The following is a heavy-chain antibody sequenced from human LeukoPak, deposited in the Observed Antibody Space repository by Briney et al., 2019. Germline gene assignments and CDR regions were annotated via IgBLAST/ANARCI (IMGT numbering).Heavy chain of an antibody. CDR2: ISYDGSNK. D-gene: IGHD3-10*01. V-gene: IGHV3-30*04. CDR1: GFTFSSYA. Sequence: PGGSLRLSCAASGFTFSSYAMHRVRQAPGKGLEWVAVISYDGSNKYYADSVKGRFTISRDNSKNTLYLQMNSLRAEDTAVYYCAKARGLSWPNYWGQGTLVTVSS. J-gene: IGHJ4*02. CDR3: AKARGLSWPNY.